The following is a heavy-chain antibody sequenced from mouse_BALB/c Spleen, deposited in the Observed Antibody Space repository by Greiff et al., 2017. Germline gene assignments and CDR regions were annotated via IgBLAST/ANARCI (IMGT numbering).Heavy chain of an antibody. CDR3: ARDIASSAMDY. J-gene: IGHJ4*01. V-gene: IGHV7-3*02. Sequence: EVQLQESGGGLVQPGGSLRLSCATSGFTFTDYYMSWVRQPPGKALEWLGFIRNKANGYTTEYSASVKGRFTISRDNSQSILYLQMNTLRAEDSATYYCARDIASSAMDYWGQGTSVTVSS. D-gene: IGHD6-2*01. CDR1: GFTFTDYY. CDR2: IRNKANGYTT.